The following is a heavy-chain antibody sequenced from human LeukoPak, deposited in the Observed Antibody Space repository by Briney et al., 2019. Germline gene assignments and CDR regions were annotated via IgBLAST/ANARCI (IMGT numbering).Heavy chain of an antibody. CDR2: IIPIFGTA. Sequence: SVKVSCTASGGTFSSYAISWVRQAPGQGLAWMGGIIPIFGTANYAQKFQGRVTITADESTSTAYMELSSLRSEDTAVYYCARGGVLGSYYGLAFDYWGQGTLVTVSS. D-gene: IGHD1-26*01. J-gene: IGHJ4*02. CDR3: ARGGVLGSYYGLAFDY. CDR1: GGTFSSYA. V-gene: IGHV1-69*01.